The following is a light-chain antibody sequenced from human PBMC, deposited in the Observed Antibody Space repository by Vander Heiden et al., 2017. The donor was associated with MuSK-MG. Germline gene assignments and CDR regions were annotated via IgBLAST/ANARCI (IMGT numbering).Light chain of an antibody. CDR1: QSVSSSY. CDR2: GAS. V-gene: IGKV3-20*01. CDR3: HRDGSSPWT. Sequence: EIVLTQSPGTLSLSPGERATLSCRASQSVSSSYLAWYQQKPGQAPRLLIYGASSSATRIPDRFSGSGSGTAFTLTISRLEPEAFAVYYCHRDGSSPWTFGQGTKVEIK. J-gene: IGKJ1*01.